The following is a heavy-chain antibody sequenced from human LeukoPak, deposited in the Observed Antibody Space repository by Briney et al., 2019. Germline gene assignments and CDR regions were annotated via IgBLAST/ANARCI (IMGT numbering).Heavy chain of an antibody. CDR1: GFTFSSYV. J-gene: IGHJ4*02. Sequence: GGSLRLSCAASGFTFSSYVMSWVRQAPGKGLEWVSSISNSGGSTYYADSVKGRFTISRDTSKNTLSLQMNSLRAEDTAVYYCASLSLGHYWGQGTLVTVSS. CDR2: ISNSGGST. V-gene: IGHV3-23*01. CDR3: ASLSLGHY. D-gene: IGHD6-6*01.